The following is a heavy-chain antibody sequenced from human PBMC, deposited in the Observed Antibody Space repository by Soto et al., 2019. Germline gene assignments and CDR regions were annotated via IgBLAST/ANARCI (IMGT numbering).Heavy chain of an antibody. CDR2: IYYSGYT. CDR3: ARSGDYVPFDY. J-gene: IGHJ4*01. V-gene: IGHV4-30-4*01. CDR1: VGSISSGDYN. D-gene: IGHD4-17*01. Sequence: QVQLQESGPGLVKPSQTLSLTCTVSVGSISSGDYNWSWIRQPPGKGLEWIGYIYYSGYTYYNPSLKSRVTISVDTSKNQFPLKLTSVNAADTAVYNCARSGDYVPFDYWGHGALVTVSS.